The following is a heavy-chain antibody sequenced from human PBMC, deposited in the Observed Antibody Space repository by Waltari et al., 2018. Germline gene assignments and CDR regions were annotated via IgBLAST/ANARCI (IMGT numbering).Heavy chain of an antibody. D-gene: IGHD3-10*01. CDR1: GGSISSGSFY. Sequence: QVQLHESGPGLVKPSQTLSLTCTVSGGSISSGSFYWNWIRQPAGKGLEWIGFIATSGSTHYTPSLKSRVTISADTSKNQFSLKLTSVTAADTAVYYCAREGGFSYRSEHWGQGALVTVAS. J-gene: IGHJ4*02. V-gene: IGHV4-61*09. CDR2: IATSGST. CDR3: AREGGFSYRSEH.